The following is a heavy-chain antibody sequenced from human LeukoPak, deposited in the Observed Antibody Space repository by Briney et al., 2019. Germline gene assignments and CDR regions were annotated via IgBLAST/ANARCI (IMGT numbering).Heavy chain of an antibody. CDR2: INPKRGVT. Sequence: ASVKVSCKAFGYTFTDYYIHWMRQAPGQGLEWMGWINPKRGVTTYAQKFQGRVTMTRDTSITTAYMELTRLRSDDTTIYYCARERNYGDYGNAFDVWGQGTKVTVSS. J-gene: IGHJ3*01. V-gene: IGHV1-2*02. CDR3: ARERNYGDYGNAFDV. CDR1: GYTFTDYY. D-gene: IGHD4-17*01.